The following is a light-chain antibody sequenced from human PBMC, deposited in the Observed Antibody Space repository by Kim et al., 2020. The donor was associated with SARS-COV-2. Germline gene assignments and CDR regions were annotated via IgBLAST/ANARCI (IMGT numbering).Light chain of an antibody. CDR1: SSNIETNH. CDR2: DNN. J-gene: IGLJ1*01. V-gene: IGLV1-51*01. Sequence: QKVSIARSGSSSNIETNHVSWYLHLPVTAPKLLIYDNNKRPSGIPDRFSGSKSGTSATLGITGLQTGDEADYYCGTWDSSLSAYVFGTGTKVTVL. CDR3: GTWDSSLSAYV.